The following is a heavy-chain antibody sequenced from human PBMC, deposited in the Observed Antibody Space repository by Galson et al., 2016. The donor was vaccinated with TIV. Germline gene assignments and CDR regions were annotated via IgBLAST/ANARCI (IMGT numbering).Heavy chain of an antibody. CDR1: GASVSSDAYH. D-gene: IGHD2-21*01. CDR2: ADGGTI. J-gene: IGHJ4*02. Sequence: ETLSLTCSVSGASVSSDAYHWSWIRQPPGKGLEWLGKADGGTINYNPSLKSRLTISTDTSKNEFPLRLTSVTAADTAVYICVTYSVGGGGEGYWGQGMLVTVST. CDR3: VTYSVGGGGEGY. V-gene: IGHV4-61*08.